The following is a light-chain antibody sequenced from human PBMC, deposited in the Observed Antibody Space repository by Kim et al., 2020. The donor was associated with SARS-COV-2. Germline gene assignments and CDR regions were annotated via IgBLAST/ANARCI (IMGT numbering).Light chain of an antibody. CDR3: QQYGSSFIT. Sequence: EIVLTQSPGTLSLSPRERATLSCRASQSVSSSYLAWYQQKPGQAPRLLIYGASSRATGIPDRFSGSGSGTDFTLTISRLEPEDFAVYYCQQYGSSFITFGQGTRLEIK. V-gene: IGKV3-20*01. J-gene: IGKJ5*01. CDR1: QSVSSSY. CDR2: GAS.